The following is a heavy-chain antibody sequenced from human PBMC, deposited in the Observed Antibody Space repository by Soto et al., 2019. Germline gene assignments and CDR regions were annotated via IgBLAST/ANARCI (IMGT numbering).Heavy chain of an antibody. D-gene: IGHD3-22*01. Sequence: SETLSLTCTVSGGSISGSSYYWGWIRQPPGKGLEWIGSIYYTGSTYYNPSLKSRVTVSLDTSKNQFSLKLSSVTAADTAVYYCALITTAKRPIIDYWGQGTLVTVSS. V-gene: IGHV4-39*01. CDR1: GGSISGSSYY. CDR2: IYYTGST. J-gene: IGHJ4*02. CDR3: ALITTAKRPIIDY.